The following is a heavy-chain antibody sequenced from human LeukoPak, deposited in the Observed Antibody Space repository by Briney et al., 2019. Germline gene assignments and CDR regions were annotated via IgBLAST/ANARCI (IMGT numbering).Heavy chain of an antibody. CDR3: AKSMYPAGFHFDD. J-gene: IGHJ4*02. Sequence: GGALRLSCAASGFTFSSYDMTWVRKAPGRGLEWVSAISDSGGSTHYADSVKGRFTISRDNSKNTLYLLMNSLRAEDTAVYYCAKSMYPAGFHFDDWSQGTLVTVSS. CDR2: ISDSGGST. V-gene: IGHV3-23*01. D-gene: IGHD1-1*01. CDR1: GFTFSSYD.